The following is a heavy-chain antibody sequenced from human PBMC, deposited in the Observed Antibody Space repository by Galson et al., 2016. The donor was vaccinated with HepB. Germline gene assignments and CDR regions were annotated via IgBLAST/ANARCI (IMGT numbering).Heavy chain of an antibody. V-gene: IGHV3-30*04. D-gene: IGHD2-15*01. CDR1: GFTFSHYA. CDR3: ARDKGGQYFDL. J-gene: IGHJ2*01. CDR2: IFNDGSEQ. Sequence: SLRLSCAASGFTFSHYAMHWVHQAPGKGLEWVAIIFNDGSEQLYADSVQGRITLSRDNSKKMFYLEMNSLRPEDTAIYYCARDKGGQYFDLWGRGTLVSVSS.